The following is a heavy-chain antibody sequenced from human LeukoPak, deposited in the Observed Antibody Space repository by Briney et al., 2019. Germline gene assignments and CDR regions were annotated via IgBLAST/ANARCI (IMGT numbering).Heavy chain of an antibody. CDR3: ARVLVLLWFGEQPESDY. J-gene: IGHJ4*02. CDR1: GYTFTSYV. Sequence: AAVKVCCKASGYTFTSYVISWGRQAPGQGVEWMGWISACNGNTTYAQKLQGRVTMTTDTSTSTAYMELRSLRSDDTAVYYCARVLVLLWFGEQPESDYWGQGTLVTVSS. D-gene: IGHD3-10*01. CDR2: ISACNGNT. V-gene: IGHV1-18*01.